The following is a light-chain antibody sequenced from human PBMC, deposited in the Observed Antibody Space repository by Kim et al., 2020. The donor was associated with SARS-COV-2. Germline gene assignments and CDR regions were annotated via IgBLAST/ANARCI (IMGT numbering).Light chain of an antibody. CDR1: NSDIGCHNS. Sequence: GQPITISCPRTNSDIGCHNSASWYQQYPGTAPKLLIYDVTRRASGISNRFSGSKSGNTASLTITGLQTEDEADYYCSSYTTSTTWVFGGGTQLTVL. J-gene: IGLJ3*02. CDR2: DVT. CDR3: SSYTTSTTWV. V-gene: IGLV2-14*03.